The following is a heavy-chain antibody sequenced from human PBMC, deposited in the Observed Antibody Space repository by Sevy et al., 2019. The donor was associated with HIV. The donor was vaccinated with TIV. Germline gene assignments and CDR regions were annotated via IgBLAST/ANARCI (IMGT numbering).Heavy chain of an antibody. CDR2: ISWNSGSI. J-gene: IGHJ6*02. CDR1: GFTFDDYA. Sequence: GGSLRLSCAASGFTFDDYAMHWVRQAPGKGLEWVSGISWNSGSIGYADSVKGRFTISRDNAKNSLYLQMNSLRAEDTALYYCAKDNTAWGPGSYYKAGYYYYYGMDVWGQGTTVTVSS. D-gene: IGHD3-10*01. V-gene: IGHV3-9*01. CDR3: AKDNTAWGPGSYYKAGYYYYYGMDV.